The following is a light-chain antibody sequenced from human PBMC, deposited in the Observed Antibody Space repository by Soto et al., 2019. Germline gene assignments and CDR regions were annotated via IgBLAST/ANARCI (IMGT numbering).Light chain of an antibody. CDR2: EVS. Sequence: QSVLTQPPSASGSPGQSVTISCTGTSSDVGGYNYVSWYQQHPGKAPKLIISEVSKRPSGVPDRFSGSKYGNTASLTVSGLQAEDEADYCCTSHAGSNNDVFGTGTKVTVL. J-gene: IGLJ1*01. V-gene: IGLV2-8*01. CDR3: TSHAGSNNDV. CDR1: SSDVGGYNY.